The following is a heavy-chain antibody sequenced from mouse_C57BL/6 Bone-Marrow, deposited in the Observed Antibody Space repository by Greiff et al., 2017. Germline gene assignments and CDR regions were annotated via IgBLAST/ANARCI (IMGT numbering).Heavy chain of an antibody. CDR3: ARRWPYAMDY. CDR1: GYTFTSYW. CDR2: IDPSDSYT. Sequence: QVQLQQPGAELVMPGASVKLSCKASGYTFTSYWMHWVKQRPGQGLEWIGEIDPSDSYTNYNQKFKGKSTLTVDKSSSTAYMQLSSLTSEDSAVYYCARRWPYAMDYWGQGTSVTVSS. V-gene: IGHV1-69*01. J-gene: IGHJ4*01. D-gene: IGHD1-1*02.